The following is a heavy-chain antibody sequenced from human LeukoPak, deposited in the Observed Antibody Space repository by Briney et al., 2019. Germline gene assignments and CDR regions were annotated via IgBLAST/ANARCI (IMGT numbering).Heavy chain of an antibody. J-gene: IGHJ5*02. D-gene: IGHD1-7*01. V-gene: IGHV1-18*01. CDR1: GYTFTSYG. CDR2: SSAYNGKT. CDR3: ARGVLELRRGMGWFDP. Sequence: ASVKVSCKASGYTFTSYGISWVRQAPGQGLEGMGWSSAYNGKTNYAQKRPGRVTVTPDTSTSTAYKELSRLRSEDTAVYYCARGVLELRRGMGWFDPWGQGTLVTVSS.